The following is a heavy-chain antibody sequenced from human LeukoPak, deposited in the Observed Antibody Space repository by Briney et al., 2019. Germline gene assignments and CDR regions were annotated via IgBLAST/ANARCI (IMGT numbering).Heavy chain of an antibody. Sequence: SETLSLTCTVSGGSISSYYWSWIRQPPGKGLEWIGYIYYSGSTNYNPSLKSRVTISVDTSKNQFSLKLSSVTAADTAVYYCARSTPMLWFDPWGQGTLVTVSS. CDR2: IYYSGST. CDR1: GGSISSYY. J-gene: IGHJ5*02. V-gene: IGHV4-59*08. D-gene: IGHD2-2*01. CDR3: ARSTPMLWFDP.